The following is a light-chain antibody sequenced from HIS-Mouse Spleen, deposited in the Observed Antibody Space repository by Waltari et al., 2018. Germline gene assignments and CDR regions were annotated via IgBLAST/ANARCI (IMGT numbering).Light chain of an antibody. Sequence: QSALTQPRSVSGSPGQPVTISGTGTSSSVGGYNYVSWYQYHPGKAPKLMIYDVSKRPSGVPDRFSGSKSGNTASLTISGLQAEDEADYYCCSYAGSYTYVFGTGTKVTVL. CDR3: CSYAGSYTYV. CDR2: DVS. J-gene: IGLJ1*01. V-gene: IGLV2-11*01. CDR1: SSSVGGYNY.